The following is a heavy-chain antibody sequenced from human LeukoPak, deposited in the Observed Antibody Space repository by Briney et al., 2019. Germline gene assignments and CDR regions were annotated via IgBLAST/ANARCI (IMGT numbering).Heavy chain of an antibody. CDR2: IIPILGIA. Sequence: SVKVSCKASGGTFSSYAISWVRQAPGQGLEWVGRIIPILGIANYAQKFQGRVTITADKSTSTAYMELSSLRSEDTAVYYCARETNYYDSSVLRYWGQGTLVTVSS. CDR1: GGTFSSYA. CDR3: ARETNYYDSSVLRY. J-gene: IGHJ4*02. V-gene: IGHV1-69*04. D-gene: IGHD3-22*01.